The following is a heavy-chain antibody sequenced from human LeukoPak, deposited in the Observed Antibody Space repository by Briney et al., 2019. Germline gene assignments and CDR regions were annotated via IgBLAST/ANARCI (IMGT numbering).Heavy chain of an antibody. CDR2: INPNSGGT. CDR3: ARSMSGGLGFFQS. V-gene: IGHV1-2*02. J-gene: IGHJ1*01. Sequence: ASVKVSCKASGYTFTDYYMHWVRQAPGQGLEWMGWINPNSGGTNYAQNFQGRATMTRDTSIRTAYMELSSLRSDDTAVYYCARSMSGGLGFFQSWGQGTLVAVSS. CDR1: GYTFTDYY. D-gene: IGHD2-15*01.